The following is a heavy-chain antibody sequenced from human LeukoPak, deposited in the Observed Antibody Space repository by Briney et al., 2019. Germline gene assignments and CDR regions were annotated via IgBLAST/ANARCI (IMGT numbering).Heavy chain of an antibody. CDR1: EFTLSSYL. V-gene: IGHV3-74*01. D-gene: IGHD2-21*01. CDR2: IKGDGSIT. Sequence: PVGTPRLSCAASEFTLSSYLMHSVRQAPGKGVGWVSRIKGDGSITTYADSVKGRFTISIDNANKTLYLQMNSLTAEDTAVYSCARGAYCGGDCPLPNSLYCGRGSLVTVSS. J-gene: IGHJ4*01. CDR3: ARGAYCGGDCPLPNSLY.